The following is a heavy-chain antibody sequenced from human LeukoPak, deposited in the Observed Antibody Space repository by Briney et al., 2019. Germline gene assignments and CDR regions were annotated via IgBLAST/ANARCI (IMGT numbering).Heavy chain of an antibody. Sequence: GGSLRLSCAASGFTFSNYAMSWVRQAPGKGLEWVSAISGSGGNTYYADSVKGRFTISRDNSKNTLYLQMNSLRAEDTAVYYCASPPLCSSTSCYMGGAFDIWGQGTMVTVSS. V-gene: IGHV3-23*01. CDR2: ISGSGGNT. J-gene: IGHJ3*02. CDR1: GFTFSNYA. D-gene: IGHD2-2*02. CDR3: ASPPLCSSTSCYMGGAFDI.